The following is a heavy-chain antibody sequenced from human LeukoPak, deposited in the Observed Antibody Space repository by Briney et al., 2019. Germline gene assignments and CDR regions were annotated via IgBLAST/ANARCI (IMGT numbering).Heavy chain of an antibody. CDR1: VYTFIIYG. CDR3: ARAIFRAYCSSTSCYPVPFDY. CDR2: INTWKGDT. D-gene: IGHD2-2*01. V-gene: IGHV1-18*01. Sequence: ASVTVSFKSSVYTFIIYGISGVRQAPGEGVEVMGWINTWKGDTNYAQSLHATVTMTTHTSTSTAYMELGSLRSDDTAVYYCARAIFRAYCSSTSCYPVPFDYWGQGTLVTVSS. J-gene: IGHJ4*02.